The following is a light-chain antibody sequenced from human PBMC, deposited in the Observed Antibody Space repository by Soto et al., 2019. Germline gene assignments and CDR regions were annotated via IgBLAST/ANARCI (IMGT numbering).Light chain of an antibody. Sequence: EIVLTQPPGTLSLSPGERATLSCRASQSVSNNYLAWYQQKPGQAPRLLIYGASNRATGIPDRFSGSGSGTDFTLTISRLEPEDFAVYICQQYGASPWTFGQGTKVDIK. V-gene: IGKV3-20*01. CDR2: GAS. CDR3: QQYGASPWT. J-gene: IGKJ1*01. CDR1: QSVSNNY.